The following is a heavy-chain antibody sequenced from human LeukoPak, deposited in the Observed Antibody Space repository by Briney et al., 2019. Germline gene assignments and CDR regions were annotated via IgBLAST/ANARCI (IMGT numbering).Heavy chain of an antibody. V-gene: IGHV3-30-3*01. D-gene: IGHD3-10*01. Sequence: PGGSLRLSCAASGFTFSSYAMHWVRQAPGKGLEWVAVISYDGSNKYYADSVKGRFTISRDNSKNTLYLQMNSLRAEDTAVYYCARVGELAYDYWGQGTLVTVSS. CDR1: GFTFSSYA. CDR2: ISYDGSNK. CDR3: ARVGELAYDY. J-gene: IGHJ4*02.